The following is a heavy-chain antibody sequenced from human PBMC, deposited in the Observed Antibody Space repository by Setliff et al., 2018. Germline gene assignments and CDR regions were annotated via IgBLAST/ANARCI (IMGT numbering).Heavy chain of an antibody. CDR1: GFTFSNYG. CDR2: IKGRTEGGTT. CDR3: TRRITIFGVVIKNDY. D-gene: IGHD3-3*01. J-gene: IGHJ4*02. Sequence: GESLKISCVASGFTFSNYGMHWVRQAPGKGLEWVGRIKGRTEGGTTDYAAPVKGRFTISRDDPGNTLYLQMSSLKTEDTAVYYCTRRITIFGVVIKNDYWGQGTLVTVSS. V-gene: IGHV3-15*01.